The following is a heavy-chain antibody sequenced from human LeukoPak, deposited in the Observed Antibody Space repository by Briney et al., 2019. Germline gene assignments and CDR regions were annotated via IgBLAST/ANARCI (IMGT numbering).Heavy chain of an antibody. CDR3: AREVGGNAFDI. Sequence: GGSLRLSCAASGFTVSSNYMSWVRQAPGKGLEWVSIIYSGGSTYYADSVKGRFTISRHNSKNTLYLQMNSLRAEDTAVYYCAREVGGNAFDIWGQGTMVTVSS. CDR1: GFTVSSNY. D-gene: IGHD3-16*01. CDR2: IYSGGST. J-gene: IGHJ3*02. V-gene: IGHV3-53*04.